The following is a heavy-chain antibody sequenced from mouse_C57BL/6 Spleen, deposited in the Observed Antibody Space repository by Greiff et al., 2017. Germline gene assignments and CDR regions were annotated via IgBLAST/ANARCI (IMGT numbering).Heavy chain of an antibody. D-gene: IGHD1-1*01. CDR3: ARSGYYGSSYVWYFDV. Sequence: QVQLQQSGPELVKPGASVKLSCKASGYTFTSYDINWVKQRPGQGLEWIGWIYPRDGSTKYNEKFKGKATLTVDTSSSTAYMELHSLTSEDSAVYFCARSGYYGSSYVWYFDVWGTGTTVTVSS. CDR1: GYTFTSYD. J-gene: IGHJ1*03. CDR2: IYPRDGST. V-gene: IGHV1-85*01.